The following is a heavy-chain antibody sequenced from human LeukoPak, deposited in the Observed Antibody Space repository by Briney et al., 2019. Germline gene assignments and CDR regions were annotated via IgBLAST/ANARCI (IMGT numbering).Heavy chain of an antibody. J-gene: IGHJ5*02. Sequence: GGSLRLSCAASGFTFSSYSMNWVRQAPGKGLEWVSSISSSSSYIYYADSVKGRFTISRDNAKNSLYLQMNSLRAEDTAVYYCARETYYYDGSGYYNWFDPWGQGTLVTVSS. V-gene: IGHV3-21*01. CDR2: ISSSSSYI. CDR3: ARETYYYDGSGYYNWFDP. D-gene: IGHD3-22*01. CDR1: GFTFSSYS.